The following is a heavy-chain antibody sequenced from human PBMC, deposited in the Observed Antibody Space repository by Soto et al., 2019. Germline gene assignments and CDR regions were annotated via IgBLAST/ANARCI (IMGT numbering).Heavy chain of an antibody. CDR3: AYRIGASDTGGVFDP. CDR2: VFWNDGR. Sequence: QMTLKESGPPLVKPTQTLTLTCTFSGFSLTARGEGMGWIRQPPGKAREWLAVVFWNDGRRYNPSLRSRLTSTKDTSKNQVLLTMTNMDPVDTATYYCAYRIGASDTGGVFDPWGQGTLVTVSS. J-gene: IGHJ5*02. CDR1: GFSLTARGEG. V-gene: IGHV2-5*01. D-gene: IGHD3-3*01.